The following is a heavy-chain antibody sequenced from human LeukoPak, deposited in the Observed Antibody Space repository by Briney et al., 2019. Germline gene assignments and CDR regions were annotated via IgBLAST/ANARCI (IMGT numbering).Heavy chain of an antibody. Sequence: PSETLSLTCAVYGGSFSGYYWSWIRQPPGKGLEWIGEINHSGSTNYNPSLKSRVTISVDTSKNQSSLKLSSVTAADTAVYYCARQGLGDLAFDIWGQGTMVTVSS. CDR1: GGSFSGYY. CDR2: INHSGST. J-gene: IGHJ3*02. D-gene: IGHD6-19*01. V-gene: IGHV4-34*01. CDR3: ARQGLGDLAFDI.